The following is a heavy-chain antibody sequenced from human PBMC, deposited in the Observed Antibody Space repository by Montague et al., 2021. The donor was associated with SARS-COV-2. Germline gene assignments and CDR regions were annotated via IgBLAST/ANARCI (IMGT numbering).Heavy chain of an antibody. CDR1: GFTFSNYA. Sequence: SLSLSCAASGFTFSNYAVSWVRQAPGKGLEWVSVIYSGGSSTFYADSVKGRFTISRDKSKNTLYLQMNSLRAEDTAVYYCAKSSGSYGDYFDYWGQGTLVTVSS. V-gene: IGHV3-23*03. J-gene: IGHJ4*02. D-gene: IGHD1-26*01. CDR3: AKSSGSYGDYFDY. CDR2: IYSGGSST.